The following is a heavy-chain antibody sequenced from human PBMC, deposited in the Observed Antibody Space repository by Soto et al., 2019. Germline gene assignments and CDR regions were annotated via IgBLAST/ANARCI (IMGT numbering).Heavy chain of an antibody. J-gene: IGHJ6*02. Sequence: QVQLVESGGGVVQPGRSLRLSCAASGFTFSLYGMHWVRQAPGKGLEWVALIWYDGNKKNYADSVKGRFTISRDISKKPVYLQLDSLRVEDTAVYYCARGGGNWNDDDYGMDVWGQGTAVTVSS. V-gene: IGHV3-33*01. D-gene: IGHD1-20*01. CDR3: ARGGGNWNDDDYGMDV. CDR2: IWYDGNKK. CDR1: GFTFSLYG.